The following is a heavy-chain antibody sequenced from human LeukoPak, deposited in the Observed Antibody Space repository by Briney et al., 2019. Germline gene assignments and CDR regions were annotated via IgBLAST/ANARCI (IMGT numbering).Heavy chain of an antibody. CDR2: IYYSGST. J-gene: IGHJ6*03. D-gene: IGHD3-3*01. CDR1: GGSISSYY. CDR3: ARGDYDFWSGYYTPNYYYYYMDV. V-gene: IGHV4-59*01. Sequence: SETLSLTCTVSGGSISSYYWSWIRQPPGKGLEWIGYIYYSGSTNYNPSLKSRVTISVDTSKNQFSLKLSSVTAADTAVYYGARGDYDFWSGYYTPNYYYYYMDVWGKGTTVTVSS.